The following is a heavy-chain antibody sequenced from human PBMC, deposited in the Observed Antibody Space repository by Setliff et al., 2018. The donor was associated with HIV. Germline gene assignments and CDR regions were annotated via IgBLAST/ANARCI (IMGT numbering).Heavy chain of an antibody. D-gene: IGHD6-13*01. V-gene: IGHV4-39*07. CDR3: ARGSHGTSWTDY. J-gene: IGHJ4*02. CDR2: IYYSGTT. CDR1: GGSISSTNYY. Sequence: PSETLSLTCTGSGGSISSTNYYWGWIRQTPGKGREWIGSIYYSGTTYYNPSLKSRVTMAVETSTSRLSLKTHSVTAADTAMYYCARGSHGTSWTDYWGQGTLVTVSS.